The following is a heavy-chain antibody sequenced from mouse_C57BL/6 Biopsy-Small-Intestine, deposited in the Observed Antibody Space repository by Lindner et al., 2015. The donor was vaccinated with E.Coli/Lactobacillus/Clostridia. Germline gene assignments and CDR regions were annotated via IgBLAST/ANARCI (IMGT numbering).Heavy chain of an antibody. Sequence: SVKVSCKASGYTFTGYYIHWVRQAPGQGLEWIGRLNPNSDVTKYAQKFQGRVTLIRDTSISTAYMELNRLTSDDTAVYYCARSLVSTYFYYYGMDVWGQGTTVTVSS. J-gene: IGHJ1*01. CDR2: LNPNSDVT. V-gene: IGHV1-72*04. D-gene: IGHD1-1*01. CDR1: GYTFTGYY. CDR3: ARSLVSTYFYYYGMDV.